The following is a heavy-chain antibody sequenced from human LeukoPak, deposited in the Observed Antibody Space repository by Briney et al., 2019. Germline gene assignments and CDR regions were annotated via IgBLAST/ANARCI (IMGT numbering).Heavy chain of an antibody. D-gene: IGHD3-3*01. CDR3: TRGGVWSGYYHFDS. V-gene: IGHV3-74*01. Sequence: PGGSLRLSCAASGFTFSSYWMHWVRQAPGKGLVWVSRIKTDGTITSYADSVKGRFTIPRDNAKNTLYLQMNSLRAEDTAVYYCTRGGVWSGYYHFDSWGQGALVTVSS. J-gene: IGHJ4*02. CDR2: IKTDGTIT. CDR1: GFTFSSYW.